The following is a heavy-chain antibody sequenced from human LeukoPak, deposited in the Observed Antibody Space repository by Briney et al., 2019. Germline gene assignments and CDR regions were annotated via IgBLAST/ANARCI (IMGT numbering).Heavy chain of an antibody. CDR3: AKDLNVAFDI. CDR2: ISGSGGST. CDR1: GFTFSSYA. V-gene: IGHV3-23*01. J-gene: IGHJ3*02. Sequence: GGSLRLSSAASGFTFSSYAMSCVRQAPGKGLEWVSGISGSGGSTYYADSVKGRFTISRDNSKNTLYLQMNSLRAEDTAVYYCAKDLNVAFDIWGQGTMVTVSS.